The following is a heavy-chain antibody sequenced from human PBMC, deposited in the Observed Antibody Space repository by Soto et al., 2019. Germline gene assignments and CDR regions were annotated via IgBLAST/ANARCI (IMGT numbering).Heavy chain of an antibody. CDR2: ISSTTNYI. Sequence: PGGSLRPSCAASGFTFSRYRMSWVRQAPGKGLEWVSSISSTTNYIYYADSMKGRFTVSRDNAKNSVYLDMNSLSAEDTAVYYCARESEDLTSNFDYWGQGTLVTVSS. V-gene: IGHV3-21*01. J-gene: IGHJ4*02. CDR1: GFTFSRYR. CDR3: ARESEDLTSNFDY.